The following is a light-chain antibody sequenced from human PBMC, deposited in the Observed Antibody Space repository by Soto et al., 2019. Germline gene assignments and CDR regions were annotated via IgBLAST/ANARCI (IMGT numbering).Light chain of an antibody. CDR3: SSFAGNNNLGL. Sequence: QSALTQPPSASGSPGQSVTISCTGTSSDVGRYNYVSWYQHHPGKAPKLMIYEVSKRPSGVPDRFSGSKSGSTAYLTVSGLQAEDEADYYCSSFAGNNNLGLFGGGTKVTVL. CDR2: EVS. CDR1: SSDVGRYNY. V-gene: IGLV2-8*01. J-gene: IGLJ2*01.